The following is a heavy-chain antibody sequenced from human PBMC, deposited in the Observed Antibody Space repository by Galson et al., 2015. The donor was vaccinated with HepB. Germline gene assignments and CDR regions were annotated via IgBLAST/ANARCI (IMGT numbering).Heavy chain of an antibody. CDR1: GYTLTELS. CDR2: FDPEDGET. Sequence: SVKVSCKVSGYTLTELSMHWVRQAPGKGLDWMGGFDPEDGETIYAQKFQGRVTMTEDTSTDTAYMELSSLRSEDTAVYYCATAPTVVVPAAISDYWGQGTLVTVSS. V-gene: IGHV1-24*01. J-gene: IGHJ4*02. CDR3: ATAPTVVVPAAISDY. D-gene: IGHD2-2*01.